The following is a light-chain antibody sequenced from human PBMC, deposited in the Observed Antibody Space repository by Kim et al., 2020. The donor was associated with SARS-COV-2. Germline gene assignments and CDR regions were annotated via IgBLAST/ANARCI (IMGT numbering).Light chain of an antibody. CDR3: QVWDSSSDHPNWV. J-gene: IGLJ3*02. Sequence: SYELTQPPSVSVAPGKTARITCGGNNIGSKSVHWYQQKPGQAPVLVIYYDSDRPSRIPERFSGSNSGNTATLTISRVEAGDEADYYCQVWDSSSDHPNWV. CDR1: NIGSKS. CDR2: YDS. V-gene: IGLV3-21*04.